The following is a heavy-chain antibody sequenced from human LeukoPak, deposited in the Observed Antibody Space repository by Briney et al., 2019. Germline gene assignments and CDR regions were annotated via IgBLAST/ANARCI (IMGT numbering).Heavy chain of an antibody. V-gene: IGHV3-11*01. J-gene: IGHJ1*01. CDR3: ARDPLRVSVVAASEYFQH. Sequence: PGGSLRLSCAASGFTFSDYYMSWIRQAPGKGLEWVSYISSSGSTIYYADSVKGRFTISRDNAKNSLYLQMYSLRAEDTAVYYCARDPLRVSVVAASEYFQHWGQGTLVTVSS. CDR1: GFTFSDYY. CDR2: ISSSGSTI. D-gene: IGHD2-15*01.